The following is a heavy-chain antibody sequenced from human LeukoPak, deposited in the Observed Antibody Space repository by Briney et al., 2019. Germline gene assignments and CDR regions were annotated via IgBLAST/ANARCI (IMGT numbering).Heavy chain of an antibody. J-gene: IGHJ4*02. V-gene: IGHV3-33*07. CDR1: GFTFSRYA. CDR2: IWYDGSNK. D-gene: IGHD5-12*01. Sequence: PGGSLRLSCAASGFTFSRYAMSWVRQAPGKGLEWVAVIWYDGSNKYYTDSVKGRFTISRDNSKNTLYLQMNSLRAEDTALYYCARDTSGYDYPPDYWGQGTLVTVSS. CDR3: ARDTSGYDYPPDY.